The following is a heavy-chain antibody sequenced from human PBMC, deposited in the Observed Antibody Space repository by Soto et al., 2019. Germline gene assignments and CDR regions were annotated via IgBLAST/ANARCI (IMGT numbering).Heavy chain of an antibody. CDR3: AEVTTGYYYYYMDV. D-gene: IGHD4-4*01. CDR1: GGSISSSSYY. J-gene: IGHJ6*03. Sequence: SETLSLTCTVSGGSISSSSYYWGWIRQPPGKGLEWIGSIYYSGSTYYNPSLKSRVTISVDTSKNQFSLKLSSVTAADTAVYYCAEVTTGYYYYYMDVWGKGTKVTVSS. V-gene: IGHV4-39*01. CDR2: IYYSGST.